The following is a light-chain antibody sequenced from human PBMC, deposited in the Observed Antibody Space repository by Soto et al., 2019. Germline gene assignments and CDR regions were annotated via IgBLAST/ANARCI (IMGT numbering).Light chain of an antibody. V-gene: IGKV2-30*01. CDR1: QXVXXXXXXXX. CDR3: XQGTRWPPT. Sequence: DVVMTQSPLSLPVTLGQSASISCRSSQXVXXXXXXXXLSWFQQRPGQSPRRLIYKASKRDSGVPDXFXGSGXGXDXXXXIXXVXAEDVGVYYCXQGTRWPPTFGRGTKVEFK. J-gene: IGKJ1*01. CDR2: KAS.